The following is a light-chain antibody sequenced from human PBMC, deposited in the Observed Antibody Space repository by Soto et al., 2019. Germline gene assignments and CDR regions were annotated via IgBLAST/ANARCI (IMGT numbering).Light chain of an antibody. J-gene: IGKJ1*01. CDR1: QSVSSY. CDR2: DDS. V-gene: IGKV3-11*01. Sequence: EIVLTQSLASLSLSPGERASLSCRASQSVSSYLAWYQQKPGQAPRLLIYDDSNRATGIPARFSGSGSGTDFTLTISSLQPEDFAVYYGQQRSNWPRTFGQGTKVEIK. CDR3: QQRSNWPRT.